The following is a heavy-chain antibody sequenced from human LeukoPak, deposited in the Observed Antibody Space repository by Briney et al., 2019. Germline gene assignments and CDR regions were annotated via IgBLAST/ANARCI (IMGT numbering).Heavy chain of an antibody. V-gene: IGHV3-33*01. CDR3: ARDPNYYRSGSYFADFDQ. CDR1: GFSVSGYG. CDR2: IWDNGNKR. D-gene: IGHD3-10*01. J-gene: IGHJ4*02. Sequence: PGGSLTLSCATSGFSVSGYGMRWARQAPGKWLGLVTVIWDNGNKRYYADSVKGRFTISRDNSKNTLYLQMNSLRAEDTAVYYCARDPNYYRSGSYFADFDQWGQGTLVTVSS.